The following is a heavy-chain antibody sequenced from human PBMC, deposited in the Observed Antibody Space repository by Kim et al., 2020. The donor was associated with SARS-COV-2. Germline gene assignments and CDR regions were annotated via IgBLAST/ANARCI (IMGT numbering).Heavy chain of an antibody. Sequence: TPSHHSRVTMSVDTSKNQFSLKLSSVTAADTAVYYCARAGSSSSYNWFDPWGQGTLVTVSS. D-gene: IGHD6-6*01. CDR3: ARAGSSSSYNWFDP. V-gene: IGHV4-4*07. J-gene: IGHJ5*02.